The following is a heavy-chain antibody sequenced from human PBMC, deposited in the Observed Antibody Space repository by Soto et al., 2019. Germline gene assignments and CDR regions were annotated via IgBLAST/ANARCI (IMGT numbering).Heavy chain of an antibody. CDR1: GFTFSDYY. Sequence: QVQLVESGGGLVKPGGSLRLSCAASGFTFSDYYMSWIRQAPGKGLEWVSYISSSGSTIYYADSVKGRFTISRDNAKNSLYLQMNSLRAEDTAVYYGARSPVVVVAAQYYFDYWGQGTLVTVSS. CDR3: ARSPVVVVAAQYYFDY. V-gene: IGHV3-11*01. J-gene: IGHJ4*02. CDR2: ISSSGSTI. D-gene: IGHD2-15*01.